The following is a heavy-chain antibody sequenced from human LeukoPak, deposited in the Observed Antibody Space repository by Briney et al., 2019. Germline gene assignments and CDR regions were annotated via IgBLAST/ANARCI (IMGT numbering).Heavy chain of an antibody. CDR3: ARLRPGGYCSSTSCYP. CDR2: ISSSSSTI. V-gene: IGHV3-48*01. CDR1: GFTFSSYS. D-gene: IGHD2-2*01. Sequence: GGSLRLSCAASGFTFSSYSMNWDRQAPGKGLEWVSYISSSSSTIYYADSVKGRFTISRDNAKNSLYLQMNSLRAEDTAVYYCARLRPGGYCSSTSCYPWGQGTLVTVSS. J-gene: IGHJ5*02.